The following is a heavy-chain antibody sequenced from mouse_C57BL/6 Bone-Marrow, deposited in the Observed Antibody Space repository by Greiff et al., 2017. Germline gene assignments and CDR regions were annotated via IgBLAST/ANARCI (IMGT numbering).Heavy chain of an antibody. CDR1: GYTFTSYG. CDR3: AREGDSWYCDV. V-gene: IGHV1-81*01. D-gene: IGHD2-13*01. CDR2: IYPRSGNT. Sequence: QVQLQQSGAELARPGASVKLSCKASGYTFTSYGISWVKQRTGQGLEWIGEIYPRSGNTYYNEKFKGKATLTADQSSSTAYMELRSLTSEDSAVYFCAREGDSWYCDVWGTGTTVTVSS. J-gene: IGHJ1*03.